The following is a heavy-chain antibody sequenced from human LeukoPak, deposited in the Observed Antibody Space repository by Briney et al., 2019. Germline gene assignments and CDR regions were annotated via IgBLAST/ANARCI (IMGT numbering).Heavy chain of an antibody. J-gene: IGHJ6*02. Sequence: PGRSLRLSCAASGFTSSNYGMHWVRQAPGKGLEWVAVISYDGSNKYYADSVKGRFTISRDNAENTLYLQMNSLRAEDTAVYYCAKDPIAVAGNNYYGMDVWGQGTTVTVSS. D-gene: IGHD6-19*01. CDR1: GFTSSNYG. CDR3: AKDPIAVAGNNYYGMDV. CDR2: ISYDGSNK. V-gene: IGHV3-30*18.